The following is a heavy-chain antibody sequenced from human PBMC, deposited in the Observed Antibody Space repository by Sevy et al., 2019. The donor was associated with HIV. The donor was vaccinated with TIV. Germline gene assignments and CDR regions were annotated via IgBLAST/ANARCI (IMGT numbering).Heavy chain of an antibody. V-gene: IGHV3-7*01. Sequence: WGSLRLSCAASGFTFSSYWMSWVRQAPGKGLEWVASIKQDGSEKYYVDSVKGRFTISRDNAKNSVYLQMNSLRAEDTAVYYCAREGTIFGVVVTLYRRMDVWGQGTTVTVSS. CDR1: GFTFSSYW. D-gene: IGHD3-3*01. CDR2: IKQDGSEK. CDR3: AREGTIFGVVVTLYRRMDV. J-gene: IGHJ6*02.